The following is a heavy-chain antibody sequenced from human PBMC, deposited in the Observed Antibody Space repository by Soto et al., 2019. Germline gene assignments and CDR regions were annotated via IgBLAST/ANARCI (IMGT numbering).Heavy chain of an antibody. CDR2: ISSSSSYI. D-gene: IGHD4-17*01. CDR1: GFTFSSYS. Sequence: EVQLVESGGGLVKPGGSLRLSCAASGFTFSSYSMNWVRQAPGKGLEWVSSISSSSSYIYYADSVKGRFTISRDNAKNSLYLQMNSLRAKDTAVYYCARGPKTPDYGDYNYYYYYMDVWGKGTTVTVSS. J-gene: IGHJ6*03. CDR3: ARGPKTPDYGDYNYYYYYMDV. V-gene: IGHV3-21*01.